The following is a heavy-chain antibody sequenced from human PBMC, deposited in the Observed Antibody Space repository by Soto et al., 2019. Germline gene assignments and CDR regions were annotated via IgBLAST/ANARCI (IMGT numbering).Heavy chain of an antibody. CDR3: AKAIGSGWNDY. CDR1: GFTFSNYG. D-gene: IGHD6-19*01. J-gene: IGHJ4*02. CDR2: ISVSGGST. Sequence: EVQLLESGGGLVQPGGSLRLSCAASGFTFSNYGMNWARQAPGKGLEWVSTISVSGGSTYYADSVKGRFTISRDNSKNTLYLQMNSLRAEDTAVYYCAKAIGSGWNDYWGQGTLVTVSS. V-gene: IGHV3-23*01.